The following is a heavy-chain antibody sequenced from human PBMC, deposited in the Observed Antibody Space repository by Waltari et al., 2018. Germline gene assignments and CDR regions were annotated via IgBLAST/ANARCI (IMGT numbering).Heavy chain of an antibody. D-gene: IGHD3-10*01. V-gene: IGHV3-15*07. CDR3: TTAGDYYYYMDV. Sequence: EVQLVESGGGLVKPGGSLRLSCAASGFSFSNAWMNWVRQAPGKVLQWVGRTKRKSDGEKTGSAAHVKGRCPISRDDSKNTLYLQMNSLKIEDTAVYYCTTAGDYYYYMDVWGKGTTVTVSS. CDR1: GFSFSNAW. J-gene: IGHJ6*03. CDR2: TKRKSDGEKT.